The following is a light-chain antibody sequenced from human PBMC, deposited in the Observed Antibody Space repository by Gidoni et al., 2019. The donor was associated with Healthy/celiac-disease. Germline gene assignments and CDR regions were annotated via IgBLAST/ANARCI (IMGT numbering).Light chain of an antibody. CDR3: QQYNNWLRA. CDR1: QSVGSN. J-gene: IGKJ4*01. CDR2: GAS. Sequence: EIVMTQSPATLSVSPGERATLSCRASQSVGSNLAWYQQKPGQAPRLLIYGASTRATGIPARFSGSGSGTEFTLTISSLQSEDFAVYYCQQYNNWLRAFGGGTKVEIK. V-gene: IGKV3-15*01.